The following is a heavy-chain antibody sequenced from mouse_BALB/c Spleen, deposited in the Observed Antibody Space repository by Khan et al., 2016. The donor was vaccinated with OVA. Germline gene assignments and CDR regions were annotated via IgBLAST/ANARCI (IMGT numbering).Heavy chain of an antibody. CDR1: GYTFTNYL. CDR3: ARYASTPYYAMDY. J-gene: IGHJ4*01. V-gene: IGHV1S136*01. Sequence: VQLKESGPELVKPGASVKMSCKTSGYTFTNYLMHWVKQKPGQGLEWIGYINPYNDGTKYNENFRGKATLNSDKSSSKAYMALSSLTSEYSAVYYCARYASTPYYAMDYWGQGTSVTVSS. CDR2: INPYNDGT.